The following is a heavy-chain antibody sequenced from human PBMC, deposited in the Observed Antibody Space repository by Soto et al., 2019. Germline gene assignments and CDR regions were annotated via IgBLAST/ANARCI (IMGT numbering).Heavy chain of an antibody. D-gene: IGHD6-13*01. V-gene: IGHV4-59*01. J-gene: IGHJ2*01. CDR3: ARYGASGSRRYWYFDL. CDR2: IYYSGNT. CDR1: GDSIRSYY. Sequence: SETLSLTCNVSGDSIRSYYWSWIRQPPGRGLEWIGYIYYSGNTDYNPSLKSRVTISVDTSKNHFSLKLKSVTAADTAVYYCARYGASGSRRYWYFDLWGRGXLVTVSS.